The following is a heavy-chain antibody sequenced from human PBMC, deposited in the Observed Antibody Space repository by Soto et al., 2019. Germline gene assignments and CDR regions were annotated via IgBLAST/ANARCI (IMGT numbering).Heavy chain of an antibody. CDR1: GFTFTNYG. CDR2: VWYDESHK. D-gene: IGHD1-1*01. V-gene: IGHV3-33*01. CDR3: ARDGGGGDWNYFDY. J-gene: IGHJ4*02. Sequence: QVRLIESGGGVVQPGGSLRLSCAASGFTFTNYGMHWVRQAPGKGLEWVAVVWYDESHKYFADSVKGRFTISRDNSKNTLYLQMNSLRADDTALYYCARDGGGGDWNYFDYWGQGTLVTVSS.